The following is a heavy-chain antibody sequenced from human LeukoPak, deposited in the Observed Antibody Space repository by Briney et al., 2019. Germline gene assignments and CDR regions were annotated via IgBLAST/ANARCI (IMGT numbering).Heavy chain of an antibody. CDR1: GFTFSSYA. D-gene: IGHD4-17*01. V-gene: IGHV3-23*01. CDR2: ISGSGGNT. CDR3: AKDKDYGDYLDAFDI. Sequence: PGGSLRLSCAASGFTFSSYAMSWVRQAPGKGLEWVSAISGSGGNTYYADSVKGRFTISRDSSKNTLYLQMNSLRAEDTAVYYCAKDKDYGDYLDAFDIWGQGTMVTVSS. J-gene: IGHJ3*02.